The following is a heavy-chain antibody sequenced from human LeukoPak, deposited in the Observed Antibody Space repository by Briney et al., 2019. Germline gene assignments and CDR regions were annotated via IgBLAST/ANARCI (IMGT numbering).Heavy chain of an antibody. Sequence: ASVKVSCKASGYTFTSYGISWVRQAPGQGLEWMGWISAYNGNTSYAQKLQGRVTMTTDTSTSTAYMELRSLRSDDTAVYYCTIGNYYYYYMDVWGKGTTVTVSS. CDR1: GYTFTSYG. J-gene: IGHJ6*03. V-gene: IGHV1-18*01. CDR3: TIGNYYYYYMDV. CDR2: ISAYNGNT.